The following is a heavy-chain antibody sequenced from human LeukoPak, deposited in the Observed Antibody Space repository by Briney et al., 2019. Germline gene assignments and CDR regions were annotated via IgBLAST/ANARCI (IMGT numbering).Heavy chain of an antibody. CDR2: INPSGGST. J-gene: IGHJ6*03. CDR3: ATTPYYYDSSGYYRSEGNYYYFYMDV. CDR1: GYTFTSYY. D-gene: IGHD3-22*01. Sequence: ASVKVSCKASGYTFTSYYMHWVRQAPGQGLEWMGIINPSGGSTSYAQKFQGRVTMTRDMSTSTVYMELSSLRSEDTAVYYCATTPYYYDSSGYYRSEGNYYYFYMDVWGKGTTVTVSS. V-gene: IGHV1-46*01.